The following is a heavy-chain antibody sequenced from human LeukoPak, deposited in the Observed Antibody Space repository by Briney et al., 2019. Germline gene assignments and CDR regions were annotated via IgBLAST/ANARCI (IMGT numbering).Heavy chain of an antibody. CDR1: GFTFSSYA. J-gene: IGHJ4*02. Sequence: GGSLRLSCAASGFTFSSYAMSWVRQAPGKGLEWVSAISGSGGSTYYADSVKGRFTISRDNSKNTLYLQMNSLRAEDTAVYYCAKAPRSSTSCYSDYWGQGTLVTVSS. CDR2: ISGSGGST. D-gene: IGHD2-2*01. CDR3: AKAPRSSTSCYSDY. V-gene: IGHV3-23*01.